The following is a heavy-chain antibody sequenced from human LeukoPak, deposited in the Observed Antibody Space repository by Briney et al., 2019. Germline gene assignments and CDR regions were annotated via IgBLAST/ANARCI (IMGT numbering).Heavy chain of an antibody. J-gene: IGHJ6*02. Sequence: SVTVSCKASGGTFSSYAISWVRQAPGQGLEWMGGIIPIFGTANYAQKFQGRVTITADESTSTAYMELSSLRSEDTAVYYCAGGGYSYYYYGMDVWGQGTTVTVSS. D-gene: IGHD5-18*01. V-gene: IGHV1-69*13. CDR3: AGGGYSYYYYGMDV. CDR2: IIPIFGTA. CDR1: GGTFSSYA.